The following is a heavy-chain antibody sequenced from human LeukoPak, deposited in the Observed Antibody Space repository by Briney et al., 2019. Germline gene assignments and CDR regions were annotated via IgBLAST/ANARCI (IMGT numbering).Heavy chain of an antibody. CDR1: GYTFTSYG. D-gene: IGHD3-16*01. Sequence: ASVKVSCKGSGYTFTSYGISWVRQAPGQGLEYMGWISGYSGNTNYAQKLQGRVTMTTDTSTSTAYMELMSLRSDDTAVYYCARDSSITDLDYWGQGTLVTVSS. V-gene: IGHV1-18*01. CDR3: ARDSSITDLDY. J-gene: IGHJ4*02. CDR2: ISGYSGNT.